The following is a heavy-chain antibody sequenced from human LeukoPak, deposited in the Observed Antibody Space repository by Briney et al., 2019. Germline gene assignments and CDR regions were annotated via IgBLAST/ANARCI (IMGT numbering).Heavy chain of an antibody. CDR3: AKGLGDFDY. CDR2: ISYDGSNK. CDR1: GFTFSSYG. J-gene: IGHJ4*02. V-gene: IGHV3-30*18. Sequence: GGSLRLSCAASGFTFSSYGMHWVRQAPGKGLEWVAVISYDGSNKYYADSVKSRFTISRDNSKNTLYLQMNSLRAEDTAVYYCAKGLGDFDYWGQGTLVTVSS. D-gene: IGHD4-17*01.